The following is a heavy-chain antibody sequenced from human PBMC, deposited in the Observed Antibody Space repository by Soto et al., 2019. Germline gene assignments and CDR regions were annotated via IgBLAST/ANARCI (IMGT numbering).Heavy chain of an antibody. CDR2: IWPADSDT. J-gene: IGHJ4*02. V-gene: IGHV5-51*01. CDR3: ASGSRDCSGGSCYSH. Sequence: VESLKISCTASGYDFARQWICWVLQLPVKGFEWMGIIWPADSDTRYNPTLEGQVTISADQSITTAYLQWSSLKASDTAIYYCASGSRDCSGGSCYSHWGQGTLVTVSS. D-gene: IGHD2-15*01. CDR1: GYDFARQW.